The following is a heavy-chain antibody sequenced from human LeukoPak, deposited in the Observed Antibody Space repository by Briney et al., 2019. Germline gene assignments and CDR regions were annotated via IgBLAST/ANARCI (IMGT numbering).Heavy chain of an antibody. J-gene: IGHJ4*02. CDR1: GFTFSSYA. D-gene: IGHD5-24*01. CDR2: ISGSGGST. V-gene: IGHV3-23*01. CDR3: ARGLLRDGYNY. Sequence: GGSLRLSCAASGFTFSSYAMSWVRQAPGKGLEWVSAISGSGGSTYYADSVKGRFTISRDNSKNTLYLQMNSLRAEDTAVYYCARGLLRDGYNYWGQGTLVTVSS.